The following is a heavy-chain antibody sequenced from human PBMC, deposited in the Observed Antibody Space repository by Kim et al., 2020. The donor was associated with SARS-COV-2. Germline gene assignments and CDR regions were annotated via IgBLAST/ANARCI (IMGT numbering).Heavy chain of an antibody. D-gene: IGHD1-26*01. CDR2: TRNKANSYTT. CDR1: GFTFSDHY. Sequence: GGSLRLSCAASGFTFSDHYMDWVRQAPGKGLEWVGRTRNKANSYTTEYAASAKGRFTISRDDSKNPLYLQMHSLKTEDTAVYYCASVNSASYSYWGHGTL. J-gene: IGHJ4*01. CDR3: ASVNSASYSY. V-gene: IGHV3-72*01.